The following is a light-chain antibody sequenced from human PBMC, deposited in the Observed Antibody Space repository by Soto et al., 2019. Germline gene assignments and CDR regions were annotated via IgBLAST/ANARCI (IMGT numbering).Light chain of an antibody. J-gene: IGKJ5*01. V-gene: IGKV1-27*01. Sequence: DIQMTQSPSSLSASVGDRVTITCRASQGISNYLAWYQQKPGKVPKLLIYAASTLQSGVPSRFSGSGSGTDFTLTTSSLQPEDFATYYCLHHHNFPLTFGQGTRLEI. CDR2: AAS. CDR1: QGISNY. CDR3: LHHHNFPLT.